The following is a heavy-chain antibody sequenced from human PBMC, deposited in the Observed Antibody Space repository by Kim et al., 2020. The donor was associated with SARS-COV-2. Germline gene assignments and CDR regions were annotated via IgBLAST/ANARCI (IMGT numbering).Heavy chain of an antibody. V-gene: IGHV4-31*03. D-gene: IGHD3-22*01. J-gene: IGHJ6*02. CDR2: IYYSGST. Sequence: SETLSLTCTVSGGSISSGGYYWSWIRQHPGKGLEWIGYIYYSGSTYYNPSLKSRVTISVDTSKNQFSLKLSSVTAADTAVYYCARDWKGVEVVAHFGMDVWGQGTTVTVSS. CDR1: GGSISSGGYY. CDR3: ARDWKGVEVVAHFGMDV.